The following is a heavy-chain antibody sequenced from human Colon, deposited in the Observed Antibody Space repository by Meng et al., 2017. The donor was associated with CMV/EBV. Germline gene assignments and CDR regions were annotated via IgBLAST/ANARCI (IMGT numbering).Heavy chain of an antibody. Sequence: ITLQELCLAWVKSHQTLTLTFSFSCFSTLTNKACVGGVQQPPGKALEWRGFISSDGSTRYSPALQTRLTITRDTSTNPVFLTMTSMNSADTAAYYCVRRAYGGEDDYWGQGTLVTVSS. V-gene: IGHV2-5*02. CDR1: CFSTLTNKAC. D-gene: IGHD2-21*01. J-gene: IGHJ4*02. CDR2: ISSDGST. CDR3: VRRAYGGEDDY.